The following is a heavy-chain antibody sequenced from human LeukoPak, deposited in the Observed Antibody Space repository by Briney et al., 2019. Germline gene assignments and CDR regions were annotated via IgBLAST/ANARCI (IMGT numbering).Heavy chain of an antibody. V-gene: IGHV1-18*01. CDR2: GNT. J-gene: IGHJ3*02. D-gene: IGHD3-3*01. Sequence: GNTNYAQKLHRRVTMTTDTSTSTAYMELRSLRSDDTAVYYCARDRYDFWSGYYVKRDAFDIWGQGTMVTVSS. CDR3: ARDRYDFWSGYYVKRDAFDI.